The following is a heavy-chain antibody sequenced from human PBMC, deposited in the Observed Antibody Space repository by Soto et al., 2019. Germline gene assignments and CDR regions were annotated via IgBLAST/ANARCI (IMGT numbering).Heavy chain of an antibody. CDR1: GFTFKHNA. J-gene: IGHJ4*02. V-gene: IGHV3-30-3*01. D-gene: IGHD6-13*01. CDR2: ISYDGSTK. CDR3: AREGIAESGPNYYDF. Sequence: QVQLVESGGGVVQPGRSLTIFCTASGFTFKHNAMHWIRQAPAKGLEWVADISYDGSTKNYADSVKGRFTISRDNSKNTLSLQMSPLKGEDTATYYCAREGIAESGPNYYDFWGQGTLVAVSS.